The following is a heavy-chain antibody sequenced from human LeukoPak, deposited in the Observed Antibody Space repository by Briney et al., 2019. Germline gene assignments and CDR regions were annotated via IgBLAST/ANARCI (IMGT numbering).Heavy chain of an antibody. CDR2: IHYSGRT. J-gene: IGHJ3*02. Sequence: SETLSLTCTVSGGSINNNNYYCSWIRQHPGQGLEWIGYIHYSGRTFYNPSLKSRLTISVDTSKNQFSLKLSSVTAADTAVYYCARAIPNYYDSASYLGAFDIWGQGTMVTVSS. D-gene: IGHD3-10*01. V-gene: IGHV4-31*03. CDR3: ARAIPNYYDSASYLGAFDI. CDR1: GGSINNNNYY.